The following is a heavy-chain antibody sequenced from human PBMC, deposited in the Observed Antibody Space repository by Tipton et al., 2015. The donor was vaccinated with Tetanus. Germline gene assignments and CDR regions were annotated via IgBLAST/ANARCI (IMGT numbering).Heavy chain of an antibody. D-gene: IGHD4-17*01. CDR1: GASMSSSSYY. J-gene: IGHJ3*01. Sequence: TLSLTCNVSGASMSSSSYYWDWIRQPPGKGLEWIGSIYYSGSSYYNPSLESRVTISLDTSKNRFSLKLTSETAADAAVYYCVRTSTTVTPRAFDVWGQGTMVTVSS. CDR2: IYYSGSS. CDR3: VRTSTTVTPRAFDV. V-gene: IGHV4-39*01.